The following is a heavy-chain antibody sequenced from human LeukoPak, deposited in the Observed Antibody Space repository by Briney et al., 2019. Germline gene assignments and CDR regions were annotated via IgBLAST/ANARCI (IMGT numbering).Heavy chain of an antibody. CDR2: IWYDGSNK. D-gene: IGHD3-9*01. Sequence: GRSLRLSCAASGFTFSSYGMHWVRQAPGKGLEWVAVIWYDGSNKYYADSVKGRFTISRDNSKNTLYLQMNSLRAEDTAVYYCARGRGYYDILTGYFDYWGQGTLVTVSS. J-gene: IGHJ4*02. CDR1: GFTFSSYG. V-gene: IGHV3-33*08. CDR3: ARGRGYYDILTGYFDY.